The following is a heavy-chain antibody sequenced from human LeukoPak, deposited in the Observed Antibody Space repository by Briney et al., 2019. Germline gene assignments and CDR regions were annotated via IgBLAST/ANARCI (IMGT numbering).Heavy chain of an antibody. CDR3: ARQVSDYFYYYIDV. Sequence: GSLRLSCAASGFSFSDYYMSWIRQPPGKGLEWVGSIYYSGTTYYNSSLKSRVTISEDTSKNRFSLMLTSVTAADTAVYYCARQVSDYFYYYIDVWGEGTTVIVSS. V-gene: IGHV4-39*01. CDR2: IYYSGTT. J-gene: IGHJ6*03. CDR1: GFSFSDYY.